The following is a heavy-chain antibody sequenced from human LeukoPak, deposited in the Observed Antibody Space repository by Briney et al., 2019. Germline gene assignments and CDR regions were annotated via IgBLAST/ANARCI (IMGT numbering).Heavy chain of an antibody. CDR3: AKALYSSSWYDAFDY. J-gene: IGHJ4*02. D-gene: IGHD6-13*01. Sequence: GGSLRLSCAASGFTFSSCGMNWVRQGPGKGLQWVSGISESGISRYYADSVKGRFTISRDNSKNTLYLQMNSLRAEDTAVYYCAKALYSSSWYDAFDYWGQGTLVTVSS. V-gene: IGHV3-23*01. CDR2: ISESGISR. CDR1: GFTFSSCG.